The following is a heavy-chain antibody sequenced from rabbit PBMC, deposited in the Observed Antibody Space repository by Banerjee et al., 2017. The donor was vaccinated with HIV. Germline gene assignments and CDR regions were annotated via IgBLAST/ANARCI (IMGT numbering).Heavy chain of an antibody. V-gene: IGHV1S40*01. Sequence: QSLEESGGDLVKPGASLTLTCTASGFSFSSSYYMCWVRQAPGKGLEWIACIYGDTSGSTYYASWAKGRFTISKTSSTTVTLQMTSLTAADTATYFCARDYVGGVDDGVAFSLWGQGTLVTVS. D-gene: IGHD4-2*01. CDR3: ARDYVGGVDDGVAFSL. J-gene: IGHJ4*01. CDR2: IYGDTSGST. CDR1: GFSFSSSYY.